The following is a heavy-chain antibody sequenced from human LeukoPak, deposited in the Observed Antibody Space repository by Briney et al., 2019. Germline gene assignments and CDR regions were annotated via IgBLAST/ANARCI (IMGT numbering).Heavy chain of an antibody. Sequence: SEALSLTCTVSGGSISSYYWSWIRQPPGKGLEWIGYIYYSGSTYYNPSLKSRVTISVDTSKNQFSLKLRSVTAADTAVYSCATHVAGDYDSSGYYYNFNWFDSWGQGTLVTVSS. CDR3: ATHVAGDYDSSGYYYNFNWFDS. J-gene: IGHJ5*01. CDR1: GGSISSYY. V-gene: IGHV4-59*08. D-gene: IGHD3-22*01. CDR2: IYYSGST.